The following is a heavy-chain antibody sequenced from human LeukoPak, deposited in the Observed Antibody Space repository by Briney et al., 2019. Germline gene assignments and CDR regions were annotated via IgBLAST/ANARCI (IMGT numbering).Heavy chain of an antibody. V-gene: IGHV4-39*07. CDR3: ARYSSSWYEGGIDY. J-gene: IGHJ4*02. D-gene: IGHD6-13*01. CDR1: GGSISSSSYY. CDR2: IYYSGST. Sequence: SETLSLTCTVSGGSISSSSYYWGWLRQPPGKGLEWIGSIYYSGSTYYNPSLKSRVTISVDTPKNQFSLKLSSVTAADTAVYYCARYSSSWYEGGIDYWGQGTLVTVSS.